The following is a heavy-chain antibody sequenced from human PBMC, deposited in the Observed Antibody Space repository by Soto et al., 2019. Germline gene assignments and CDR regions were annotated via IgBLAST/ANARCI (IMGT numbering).Heavy chain of an antibody. CDR3: AALFARGDSGYFDY. Sequence: SVPVSRQASVFIFPRSVLQGLRPAGGQRLEGIGWIVVGNSNTNDAQKFQERVTITRDMSATTSNMELSSLRSEDTAVDYCAALFARGDSGYFDYWGQGTLVTVSS. J-gene: IGHJ4*02. CDR2: IVVGNSNT. CDR1: VFIFPRSV. D-gene: IGHD2-21*01. V-gene: IGHV1-58*01.